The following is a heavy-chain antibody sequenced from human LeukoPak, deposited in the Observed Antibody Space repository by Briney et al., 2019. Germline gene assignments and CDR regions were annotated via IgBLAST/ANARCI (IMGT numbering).Heavy chain of an antibody. J-gene: IGHJ4*02. V-gene: IGHV3-21*01. D-gene: IGHD6-13*01. CDR3: ARAYSSSWFDY. Sequence: GGSLRLSCAASGFTFSTYWMTWVRQAPGKGLEWVSSISSSSSYIYYADSVKGRFTISRDNAKNSLYLQMNSLRAEDTAVYYCARAYSSSWFDYWGQGTLVTVSS. CDR1: GFTFSTYW. CDR2: ISSSSSYI.